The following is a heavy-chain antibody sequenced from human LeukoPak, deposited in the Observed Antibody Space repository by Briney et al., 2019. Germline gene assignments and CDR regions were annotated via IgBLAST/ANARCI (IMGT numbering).Heavy chain of an antibody. V-gene: IGHV4-39*07. D-gene: IGHD3-9*01. Sequence: SETLSLTCTVSGGSISSSSYYWGWIRQPPGKGLEWIGSIYYSGSTYYNPSLKSRVTISVDTSKNQFSLKLSSVTAADTAVYYCAREATRETGYYFGLHIPGGWFDPWGQGTLVTVSS. CDR3: AREATRETGYYFGLHIPGGWFDP. CDR2: IYYSGST. J-gene: IGHJ5*02. CDR1: GGSISSSSYY.